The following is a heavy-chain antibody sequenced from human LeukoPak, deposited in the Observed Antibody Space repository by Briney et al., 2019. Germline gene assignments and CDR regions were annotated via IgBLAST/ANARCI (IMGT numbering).Heavy chain of an antibody. V-gene: IGHV4-34*01. CDR1: GGSFSGYH. D-gene: IGHD3-3*01. J-gene: IGHJ5*02. CDR2: INHSGSA. Sequence: SETLSLTCAVYGGSFSGYHWSWIRQPPGKGLEWIGEINHSGSANYNPSLKSRVTISVDTSKNQFSLKLSSVTAADTAVYYCARVYQYYDFWSGSHSPNWYDPWGQGTLVTVSS. CDR3: ARVYQYYDFWSGSHSPNWYDP.